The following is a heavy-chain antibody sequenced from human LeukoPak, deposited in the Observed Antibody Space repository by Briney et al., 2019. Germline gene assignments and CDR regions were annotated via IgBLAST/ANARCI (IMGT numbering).Heavy chain of an antibody. CDR2: VDPNSGAT. V-gene: IGHV1-2*04. D-gene: IGHD3-3*01. CDR3: ASGSGLYSPDY. Sequence: GASVTLSCKASGSTFTVNYLHWMRQAPGPGLERMGWVDPNSGATNHAQVLQRWVTMTRDTSIITAYMELSSLRSDDTAVYYCASGSGLYSPDYWGQGTLVTVSS. CDR1: GSTFTVNY. J-gene: IGHJ4*02.